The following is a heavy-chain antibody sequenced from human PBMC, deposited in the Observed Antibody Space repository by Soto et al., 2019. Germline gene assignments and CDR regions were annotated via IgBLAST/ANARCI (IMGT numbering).Heavy chain of an antibody. Sequence: GGSLRLSCAASGFTFSSYGMHWVRQAPGKGLEWVAVIWYDGSNKYYADSVKGRFTISRDNSKNTLYLQMNSLRAEDTAVYYCARDTGIAAAGTGWFDPWGQGILVTVSS. CDR1: GFTFSSYG. CDR2: IWYDGSNK. D-gene: IGHD6-13*01. CDR3: ARDTGIAAAGTGWFDP. V-gene: IGHV3-33*01. J-gene: IGHJ5*02.